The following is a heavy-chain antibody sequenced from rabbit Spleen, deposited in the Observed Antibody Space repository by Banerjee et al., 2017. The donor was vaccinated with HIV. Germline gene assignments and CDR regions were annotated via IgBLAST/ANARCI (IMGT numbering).Heavy chain of an antibody. V-gene: IGHV1S45*01. Sequence: QEQLVESGGGLVKPEGSLTLTCKASGFSFSDKDVMCWVRQAPGKGLEWIACINTVTGKSVYASWAKGRFIMSRTSSTTVTLQMTSLTVADTATYFCARDTGSSFSSYGMDLWGPGTLVTVS. CDR3: ARDTGSSFSSYGMDL. D-gene: IGHD8-1*01. J-gene: IGHJ6*01. CDR1: GFSFSDKDV. CDR2: INTVTGKS.